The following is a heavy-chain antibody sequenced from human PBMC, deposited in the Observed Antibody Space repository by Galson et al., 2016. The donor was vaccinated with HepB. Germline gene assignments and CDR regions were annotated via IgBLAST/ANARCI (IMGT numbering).Heavy chain of an antibody. CDR3: VHYYYENNCHSRIFDF. CDR1: GFSLRASGVG. D-gene: IGHD3-22*01. Sequence: PAPVKPTQTLTLTYTFSGFSLRASGVGVAWIRQPPGKALEWVATIYWNDKNRYRPSLNGRLTIAKDTSKNLVVLTMTIVDPVGTATYYCVHYYYENNCHSRIFDFWGQGTLVTVSS. V-gene: IGHV2-5*01. CDR2: IYWNDKN. J-gene: IGHJ4*02.